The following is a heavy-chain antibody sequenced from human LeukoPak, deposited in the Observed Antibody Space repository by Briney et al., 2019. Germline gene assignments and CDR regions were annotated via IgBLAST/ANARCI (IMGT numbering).Heavy chain of an antibody. D-gene: IGHD4-17*01. CDR2: INPNSGGT. V-gene: IGHV1-2*02. CDR3: ARGGKLNYGDRWFDP. Sequence: ASVKVSCKASGYTFTGYYMHWVRQAPGQGLEWMGWINPNSGGTNYAQKFQGRVTMTRDTSISTAYMELSRLRSDDTAVYYCARGGKLNYGDRWFDPWGQGTLVTVSS. CDR1: GYTFTGYY. J-gene: IGHJ5*02.